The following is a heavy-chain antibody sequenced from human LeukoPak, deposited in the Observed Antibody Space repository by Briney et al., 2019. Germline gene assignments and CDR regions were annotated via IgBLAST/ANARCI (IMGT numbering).Heavy chain of an antibody. Sequence: PSQTLSLTCTVSGGSISSGSYYWSWIRQPPGKGLEWIGRIYTSGSTNYNPSLKSRVTMSVDTSKNQFSQKLSSVTAADTAVYYCARDYIVGATSGADYYYYYMDVWGKGTTVTISS. CDR1: GGSISSGSYY. V-gene: IGHV4-61*02. J-gene: IGHJ6*03. CDR3: ARDYIVGATSGADYYYYYMDV. CDR2: IYTSGST. D-gene: IGHD1-26*01.